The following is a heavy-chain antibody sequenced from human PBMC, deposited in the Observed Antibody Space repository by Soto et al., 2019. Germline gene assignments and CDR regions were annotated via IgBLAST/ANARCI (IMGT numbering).Heavy chain of an antibody. CDR2: IFYNGST. V-gene: IGHV4-4*08. D-gene: IGHD6-6*01. CDR1: GGSVSSYH. J-gene: IGHJ6*03. CDR3: ARDFFWRSSSSPTFYYFLDV. Sequence: VQLQESGEGLVKPSETLSLTCTVSGGSVSSYHWTWIRQSPGQGLEWIGYIFYNGSTDYNPSLKCRATISLSTSKRQFSLRLTPVAAADTAVYYCARDFFWRSSSSPTFYYFLDVWGKGATVTVAS.